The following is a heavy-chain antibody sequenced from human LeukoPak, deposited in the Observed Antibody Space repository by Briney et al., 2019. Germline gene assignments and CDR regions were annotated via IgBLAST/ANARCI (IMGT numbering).Heavy chain of an antibody. CDR2: ISTGDEI. Sequence: PGGSLRLSCAASGFTVTTTSMNWVRQAPGKGLEWVSVISTGDEIHYAESVKGRFTISRGSSTNTLSLHMSNLRLEDTAIYYCATSQGPGNHWFDPWGQGALVTVSS. J-gene: IGHJ5*02. CDR1: GFTVTTTS. CDR3: ATSQGPGNHWFDP. V-gene: IGHV3-53*01.